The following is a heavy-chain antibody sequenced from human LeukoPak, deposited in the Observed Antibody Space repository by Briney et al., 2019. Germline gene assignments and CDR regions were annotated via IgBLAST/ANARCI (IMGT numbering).Heavy chain of an antibody. D-gene: IGHD2-2*01. Sequence: GGSLRLSCAASGFTVSTSYMNWVRQAPGKGLEWVSIIYSGGRTYYADSVKGRFTISRDNSKNTLYLQMNSLRAEDTAVYYCARGRLDIVVVNYFDYWGQGTLVTVSS. CDR2: IYSGGRT. J-gene: IGHJ4*02. V-gene: IGHV3-66*01. CDR1: GFTVSTSY. CDR3: ARGRLDIVVVNYFDY.